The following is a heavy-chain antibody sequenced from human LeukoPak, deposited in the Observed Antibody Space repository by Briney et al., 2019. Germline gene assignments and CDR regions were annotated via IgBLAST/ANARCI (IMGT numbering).Heavy chain of an antibody. CDR2: ISGCCGST. CDR3: AKGNGGFDH. Sequence: PGGSLRLSCAASGFTFSSYAMSWVRQAPGKGLEWVSAISGCCGSTYYADSVKGRFTISRDNSNNTLYLQMNSLRAEDSAVYYCAKGNGGFDHWGQGTLVPVSS. CDR1: GFTFSSYA. D-gene: IGHD2-15*01. V-gene: IGHV3-23*01. J-gene: IGHJ5*02.